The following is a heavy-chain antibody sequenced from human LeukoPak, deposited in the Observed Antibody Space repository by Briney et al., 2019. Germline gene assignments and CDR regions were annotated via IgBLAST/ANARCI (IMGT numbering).Heavy chain of an antibody. Sequence: GGSLRLSCAASRFTFSSYWMSWVRQAPGKGLEWVANIKQDGSEKYYVDSVKGRFTISRDNAKNSLYLQMNSLRAEDTAVYYCARGSLRYFVSDYWGQGTLVTVSS. CDR3: ARGSLRYFVSDY. J-gene: IGHJ4*02. D-gene: IGHD3-9*01. CDR1: RFTFSSYW. V-gene: IGHV3-7*01. CDR2: IKQDGSEK.